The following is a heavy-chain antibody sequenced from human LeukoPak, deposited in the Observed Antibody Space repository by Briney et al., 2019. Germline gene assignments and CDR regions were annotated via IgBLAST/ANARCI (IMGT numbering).Heavy chain of an antibody. D-gene: IGHD3-10*01. J-gene: IGHJ4*02. CDR1: GFTFSSYS. V-gene: IGHV3-48*01. Sequence: PGGSLRLSCAASGFTFSSYSMNWVRQAPGKGLEWVSYISSSSITIYYADSVKGRFTISRDNAKNSLYLQMNSLRAEDTAVYYCAREGYYYGSGSYLDYWGQGTLVTVSS. CDR3: AREGYYYGSGSYLDY. CDR2: ISSSSITI.